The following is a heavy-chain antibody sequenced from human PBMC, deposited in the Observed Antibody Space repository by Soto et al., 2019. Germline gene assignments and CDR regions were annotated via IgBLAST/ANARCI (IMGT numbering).Heavy chain of an antibody. CDR2: IYYSGST. J-gene: IGHJ4*02. CDR1: GGSVSSNIYY. D-gene: IGHD3-22*01. CDR3: ARGYDYDSGGYLFDY. Sequence: SETLSLTCSVSGGSVSSNIYYWTWIRQRPGKGPEWIGHIYYSGSTYYNPSLKSRVTISLDISKNQFSLKLTSVSAADTAVYYCARGYDYDSGGYLFDYWGQGTLVTVSS. V-gene: IGHV4-31*03.